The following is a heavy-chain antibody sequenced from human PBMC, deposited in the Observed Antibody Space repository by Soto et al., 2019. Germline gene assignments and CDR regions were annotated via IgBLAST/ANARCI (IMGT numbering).Heavy chain of an antibody. D-gene: IGHD6-13*01. CDR2: IYSGGST. CDR1: GFTVSSNY. CDR3: ARGVVWQQPRESQHLDV. V-gene: IGHV3-66*01. Sequence: GGSLRLSCAASGFTVSSNYMSWVRQAPGKGLEWVSVIYSGGSTYYADSVKGRFTISRDNSKNTLYLQMNSLRAEDTAVYYCARGVVWQQPRESQHLDVWGKGTTVTVSS. J-gene: IGHJ6*04.